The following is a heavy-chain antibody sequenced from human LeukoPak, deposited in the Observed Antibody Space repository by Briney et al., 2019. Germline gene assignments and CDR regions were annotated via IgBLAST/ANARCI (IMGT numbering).Heavy chain of an antibody. Sequence: ASVKASCKASGGTFSSYAISWVRQAPGQGLEWMGRIIPILGIANYAQKFQGRVTITADKSTSTAYMELSSLRSEDTAVYYCARGNDPYYDSSGYLFDYWGQGTLVTVSS. CDR1: GGTFSSYA. D-gene: IGHD3-22*01. J-gene: IGHJ4*02. V-gene: IGHV1-69*04. CDR2: IIPILGIA. CDR3: ARGNDPYYDSSGYLFDY.